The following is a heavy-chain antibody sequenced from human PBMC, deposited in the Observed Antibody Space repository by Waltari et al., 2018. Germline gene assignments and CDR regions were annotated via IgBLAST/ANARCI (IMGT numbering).Heavy chain of an antibody. CDR1: GGSISSHY. D-gene: IGHD5-12*01. J-gene: IGHJ4*02. CDR2: IYYSGRT. Sequence: QVQLQESCPGLVKPSETLSLTCTVSGGSISSHYWSWIRQPPGKGLEWIGYIYYSGRTNYNPSLKSRVTISVDTSKNQFSLKLSSVTAADTAVYYCARGNGYNPDYWGQGTLVTVSS. V-gene: IGHV4-59*11. CDR3: ARGNGYNPDY.